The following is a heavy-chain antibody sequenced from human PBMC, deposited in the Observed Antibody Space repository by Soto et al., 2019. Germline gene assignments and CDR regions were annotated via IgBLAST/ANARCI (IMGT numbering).Heavy chain of an antibody. CDR3: AKDLTDYYDSGGYYGVDDSDV. Sequence: GSLRLSCAVSGFTFSNYALTWVRQAPGKGLEWVSAISHSGASTYYADSVKGRFTISRDNSKKTLFLQMSSLRAEDTAVYYCAKDLTDYYDSGGYYGVDDSDVWGQGTMVTISS. V-gene: IGHV3-23*01. CDR2: ISHSGAST. CDR1: GFTFSNYA. D-gene: IGHD3-22*01. J-gene: IGHJ3*01.